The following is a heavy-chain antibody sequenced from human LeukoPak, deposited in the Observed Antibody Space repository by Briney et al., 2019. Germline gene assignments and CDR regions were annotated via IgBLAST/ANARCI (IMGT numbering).Heavy chain of an antibody. D-gene: IGHD3-9*01. Sequence: SETLSLTCTVSGGSISSSSYYLTWIRQPPGKGLEWIGYIHYRGSTYYNPSLKGRVTISVDTCKKQFYLKLSSVTAADTAVYYCARNLRYRDATSGTDAFDIWGQGTMVTVSS. J-gene: IGHJ3*02. CDR2: IHYRGST. CDR1: GGSISSSSYY. V-gene: IGHV4-30-4*01. CDR3: ARNLRYRDATSGTDAFDI.